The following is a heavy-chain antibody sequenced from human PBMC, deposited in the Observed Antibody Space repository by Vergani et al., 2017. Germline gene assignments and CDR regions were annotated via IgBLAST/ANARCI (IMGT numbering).Heavy chain of an antibody. CDR1: GFTFNHYA. D-gene: IGHD5-12*01. CDR2: ISGSGGST. J-gene: IGHJ6*02. Sequence: EVQLLESGGDLVQPGGSLRLSCAASGFTFNHYAMNWVRQAPGKGLEWVSGISGSGGSTYYAGSVKGRFTSSRDSSKNTLYLQMNSLSAGDTAVYYCAKANPRNSGYDYLDYYHAMDVWGQGTTVTVSS. CDR3: AKANPRNSGYDYLDYYHAMDV. V-gene: IGHV3-23*01.